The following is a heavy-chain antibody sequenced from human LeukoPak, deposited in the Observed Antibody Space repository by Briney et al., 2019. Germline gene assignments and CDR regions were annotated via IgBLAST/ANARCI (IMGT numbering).Heavy chain of an antibody. Sequence: GGSLRLSCAASGFTFSDYYMSWIRQAPGKGLEWLSYISPSGSDTYYPDSVKGRFTISRDNAKDSLYLHMNSLRVEDTAVYYCARGTGPRKCGSCYFYYWGQGTLVTVSS. D-gene: IGHD2-15*01. CDR2: ISPSGSDT. V-gene: IGHV3-11*06. J-gene: IGHJ4*02. CDR1: GFTFSDYY. CDR3: ARGTGPRKCGSCYFYY.